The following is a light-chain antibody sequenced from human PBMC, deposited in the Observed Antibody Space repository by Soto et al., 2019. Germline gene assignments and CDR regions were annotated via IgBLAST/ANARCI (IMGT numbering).Light chain of an antibody. CDR3: QQYNHWPRT. V-gene: IGKV3-15*01. J-gene: IGKJ1*01. CDR1: QSVSSN. CDR2: GAS. Sequence: EIVMTQSPATLSVSPGERATLSCRASQSVSSNLAWYQQKPGQAPRLLIYGASTRATGIPARFSGSGSGTEFTLSISSLQHADLSVYYCQQYNHWPRTFGQGTKVETK.